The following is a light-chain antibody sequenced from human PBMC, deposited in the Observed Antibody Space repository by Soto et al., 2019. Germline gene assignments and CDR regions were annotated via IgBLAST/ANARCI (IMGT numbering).Light chain of an antibody. CDR2: DVI. J-gene: IGLJ2*01. Sequence: QSALTQPPSASGSPGQSVTISCTGTGSDIGAYNYVSWYQQYPGKAPKVMIYDVIKPPSGVPDRFSGSKSGNTASLTVSGLRADDEAVYYCSSFVGGDSFDVIFGGGTKLTVL. CDR1: GSDIGAYNY. V-gene: IGLV2-8*01. CDR3: SSFVGGDSFDVI.